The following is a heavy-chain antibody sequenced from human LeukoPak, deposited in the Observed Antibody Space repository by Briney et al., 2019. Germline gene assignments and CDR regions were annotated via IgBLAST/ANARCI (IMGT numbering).Heavy chain of an antibody. CDR3: ASGNRAYSTNWYSFGF. D-gene: IGHD6-13*01. J-gene: IGHJ4*02. V-gene: IGHV4-59*08. Sequence: PSETLSLTCTISGGSISSYYWSWIRQPPGKGLECIGYIYYRGSTNYNPSLKSRLTISVDTSKNHFSLKLSSVTAADTAAYYCASGNRAYSTNWYSFGFWGQGTLVTVSS. CDR1: GGSISSYY. CDR2: IYYRGST.